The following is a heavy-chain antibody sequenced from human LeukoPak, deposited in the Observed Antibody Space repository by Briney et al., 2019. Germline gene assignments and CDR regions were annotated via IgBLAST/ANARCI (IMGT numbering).Heavy chain of an antibody. CDR1: GFTFSNYE. Sequence: GGSLRLSCAASGFTFSNYEMNWVRQAPGKGLEWISYISGGGNSIYYADSVKGRFTISRDDAQNSLSLQMNSLRAEDTAVYYCASAIDYWGQGTLVTVSP. J-gene: IGHJ4*02. CDR2: ISGGGNSI. D-gene: IGHD2-2*01. CDR3: ASAIDY. V-gene: IGHV3-48*03.